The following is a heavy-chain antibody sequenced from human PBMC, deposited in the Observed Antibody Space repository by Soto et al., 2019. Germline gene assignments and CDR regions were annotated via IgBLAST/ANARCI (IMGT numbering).Heavy chain of an antibody. CDR2: ISYDGTEE. Sequence: GGSLRLSCAASGFTFSSYSMNWVRQAPGKGLEWVAVISYDGTEEKYADSVKGRATVSRDNSKNTVYLQMNRLRGDDSAIYYCAKGRFDVVTISPFDHWGQGTLVTVSS. D-gene: IGHD3-3*02. J-gene: IGHJ4*01. CDR1: GFTFSSYS. V-gene: IGHV3-30*18. CDR3: AKGRFDVVTISPFDH.